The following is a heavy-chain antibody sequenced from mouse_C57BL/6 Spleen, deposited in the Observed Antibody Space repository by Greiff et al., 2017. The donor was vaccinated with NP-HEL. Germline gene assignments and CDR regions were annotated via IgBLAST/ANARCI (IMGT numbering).Heavy chain of an antibody. Sequence: QVQLQQPGAELVRPGTSVKLSCKASGYTLTSYWMHWVKQRPGQGLEWIGVIDPSDSYTNYNQKFKGKATLTVDTSSSTAYMQLSSLTSEDSAVYYCARGRDYYAMDYWGQGTSVTVSS. J-gene: IGHJ4*01. CDR3: ARGRDYYAMDY. CDR1: GYTLTSYW. CDR2: IDPSDSYT. V-gene: IGHV1-59*01.